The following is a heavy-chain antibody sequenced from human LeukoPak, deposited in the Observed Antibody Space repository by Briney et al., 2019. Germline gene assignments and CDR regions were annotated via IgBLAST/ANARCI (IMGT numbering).Heavy chain of an antibody. CDR3: ARTGYGRDYYGMDV. CDR1: GLTFSSYA. CDR2: ISYDGSNK. Sequence: SGGSLRLSCAASGLTFSSYAMHWVRQAPGKGLEWVAVISYDGSNKYYADSVKGRFTISRDNSKNTLYLQMNSLRAEDTAVYYCARTGYGRDYYGMDVWGQGTTVTVSS. V-gene: IGHV3-30-3*01. J-gene: IGHJ6*02. D-gene: IGHD1-26*01.